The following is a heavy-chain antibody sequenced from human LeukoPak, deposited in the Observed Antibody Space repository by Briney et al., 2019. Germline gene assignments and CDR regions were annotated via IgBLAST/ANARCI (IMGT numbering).Heavy chain of an antibody. V-gene: IGHV3-11*01. CDR1: GFTFSDYY. CDR2: ISSSGSTI. D-gene: IGHD3-10*01. Sequence: GRSLRLSCAASGFTFSDYYMSWIRQAPGKGLGWVSYISSSGSTIYYADSVKGRFTISRDNAKNSLYLQMNSLRAEDTAVYYCARLALWFGESNYFDYWGQGSLVTVSS. J-gene: IGHJ4*02. CDR3: ARLALWFGESNYFDY.